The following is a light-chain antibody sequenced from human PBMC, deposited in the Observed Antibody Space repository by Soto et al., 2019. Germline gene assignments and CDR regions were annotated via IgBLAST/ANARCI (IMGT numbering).Light chain of an antibody. CDR2: WAS. CDR1: QSVLYSSNNKNY. Sequence: DIVMTQSPDSLAVSLGERATINCKSSQSVLYSSNNKNYLAWYQQKPGQPPKLLIYWASTRESGVPDRFSGSGSGTGFTLTISSLQAEDVAVYYCQQYYSTPDTFGPGTKVDIK. V-gene: IGKV4-1*01. CDR3: QQYYSTPDT. J-gene: IGKJ3*01.